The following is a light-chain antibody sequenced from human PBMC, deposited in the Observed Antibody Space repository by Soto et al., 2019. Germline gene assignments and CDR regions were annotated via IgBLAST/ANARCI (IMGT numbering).Light chain of an antibody. CDR1: QSVSSSY. CDR2: GAS. Sequence: EIVLTQSPGTLSLSPGERATLSCRASQSVSSSYLAWYQQKPGQAPRLLIYGASSRATGIPDRFSGSGSGTDFTLTISRLEPEDFAVYYCQQYGSFRSAFGGGTKVEI. V-gene: IGKV3-20*01. J-gene: IGKJ4*01. CDR3: QQYGSFRSA.